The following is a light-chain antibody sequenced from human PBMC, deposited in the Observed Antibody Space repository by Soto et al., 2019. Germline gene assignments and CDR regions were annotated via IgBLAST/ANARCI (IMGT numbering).Light chain of an antibody. V-gene: IGLV2-18*02. Sequence: QSVLNQPPSVSGPAGQSVTISCTGTSSDVGSYNRVSWYQQPPGTAPKLMIFEVSNRPSGVPDRFSGSKSGNTASLAISGLQAEDEADYYCSSYTTSSTYVFGTGTKVTVL. CDR2: EVS. CDR3: SSYTTSSTYV. J-gene: IGLJ1*01. CDR1: SSDVGSYNR.